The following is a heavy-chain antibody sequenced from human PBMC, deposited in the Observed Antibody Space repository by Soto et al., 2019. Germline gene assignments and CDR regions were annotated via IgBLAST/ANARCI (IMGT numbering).Heavy chain of an antibody. CDR3: ARGPTDYYDNSANYFLDY. CDR1: GYTFITYG. D-gene: IGHD3-22*01. CDR2: VSTYNGNT. Sequence: QVQLVHSGAEVTKPGASVKVSCKASGYTFITYGVSWVRQAPGQGLDWLGWVSTYNGNTRYAERLQGRVTMTTDTTTNTAYMELRNLRSDDTAVYYCARGPTDYYDNSANYFLDYWGQGTLVTVSS. V-gene: IGHV1-18*01. J-gene: IGHJ4*02.